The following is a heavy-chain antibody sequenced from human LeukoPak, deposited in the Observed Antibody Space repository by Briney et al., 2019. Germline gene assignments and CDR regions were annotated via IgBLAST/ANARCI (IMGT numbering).Heavy chain of an antibody. CDR2: ISGSGGST. D-gene: IGHD4-17*01. Sequence: PGGSLRLSCAASGFTFSSYAMSWVRQAPGKGLEWVSAISGSGGSTYYADSVKGRFTISRDNSKNTLYLQMNSLRAEDTAVYYCAKVPTSNGDYADYFDYWGQGTLVTVSP. V-gene: IGHV3-23*01. J-gene: IGHJ4*02. CDR1: GFTFSSYA. CDR3: AKVPTSNGDYADYFDY.